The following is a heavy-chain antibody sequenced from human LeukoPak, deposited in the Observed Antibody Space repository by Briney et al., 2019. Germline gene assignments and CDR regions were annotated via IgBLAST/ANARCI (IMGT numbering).Heavy chain of an antibody. V-gene: IGHV1-46*01. Sequence: GASVKVSCKASGYTFTNYYMHWVRQAPGQGLEWMGIINPSDGTTSYAQKFQGRVTMTRDTSTSTVYMELSSQRSEDTAVYYCARAPANKYDSRLPEDYWGQGTLVTVSS. J-gene: IGHJ4*02. CDR2: INPSDGTT. CDR1: GYTFTNYY. CDR3: ARAPANKYDSRLPEDY. D-gene: IGHD3-22*01.